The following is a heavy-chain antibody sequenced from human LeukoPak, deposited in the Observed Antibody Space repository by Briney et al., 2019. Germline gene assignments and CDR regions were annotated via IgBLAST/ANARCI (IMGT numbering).Heavy chain of an antibody. J-gene: IGHJ4*02. CDR1: GFTFSSYN. Sequence: KAGGSLRLSCAASGFTFSSYNMNWVRQAPGKGLEWVSSINSGGSYIYYADSVKGRFTISRDNARNSLFLQMNSLRAEDTAVYYCARDSLESYDSGGHYSCNDYWGQGTLVTVSS. CDR3: ARDSLESYDSGGHYSCNDY. CDR2: INSGGSYI. D-gene: IGHD3-22*01. V-gene: IGHV3-21*01.